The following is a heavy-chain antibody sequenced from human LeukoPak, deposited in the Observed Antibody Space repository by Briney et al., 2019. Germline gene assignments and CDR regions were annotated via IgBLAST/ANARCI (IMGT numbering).Heavy chain of an antibody. D-gene: IGHD2-21*02. Sequence: RWASVKVSCKASGYTFTSYGISWVRQAPGQGLEWMGWISAYNGNTNYAQKLQGRVTMTTDTSTSTAYMELRSLRSDDTAVYYCARDLSADCGGDCYPLDYWGQGTLVTVSS. CDR3: ARDLSADCGGDCYPLDY. V-gene: IGHV1-18*01. CDR2: ISAYNGNT. J-gene: IGHJ4*02. CDR1: GYTFTSYG.